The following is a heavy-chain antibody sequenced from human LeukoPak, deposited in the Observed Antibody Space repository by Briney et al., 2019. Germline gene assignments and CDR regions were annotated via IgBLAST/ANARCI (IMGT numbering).Heavy chain of an antibody. CDR1: GYTFTHYY. Sequence: GASVKVSCKASGYTFTHYYMHWVRQAPGQGLEWMGWINPNSGGTNYAQEFQGRVTVTRDTSITTAYMELSRLISDDTAVYYCARVDTAMVIDCWGQGTLVTVSS. CDR2: INPNSGGT. CDR3: ARVDTAMVIDC. V-gene: IGHV1-2*02. J-gene: IGHJ4*02. D-gene: IGHD5-18*01.